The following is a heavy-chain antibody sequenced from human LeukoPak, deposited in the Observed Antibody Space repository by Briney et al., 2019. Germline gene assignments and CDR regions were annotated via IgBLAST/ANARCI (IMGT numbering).Heavy chain of an antibody. V-gene: IGHV4-34*01. D-gene: IGHD4-17*01. Sequence: TSETLSLTCAVYGGSFSGYYWSWIRQPPGKGLEWIGEINHSGSTNYNPSLKSRVTISVDTSKNQFSLKLSSVTAADTAVYYCARDHGDYRFDYWGQGTLVTVSS. J-gene: IGHJ4*02. CDR3: ARDHGDYRFDY. CDR1: GGSFSGYY. CDR2: INHSGST.